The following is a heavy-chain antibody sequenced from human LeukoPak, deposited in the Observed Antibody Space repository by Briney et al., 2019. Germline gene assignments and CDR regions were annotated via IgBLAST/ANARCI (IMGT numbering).Heavy chain of an antibody. CDR2: ISSGGST. CDR1: RFTVSRTY. Sequence: PGGSLSLFCASSRFTVSRTYMSWVRQAPPKRLHWLSVISSGGSTYYADSVKGRFTISRDNSKNTLYLQMNSLRAEDTAVYYCASNQYYYDSSGYYPRGMWGQGTMVTVSS. CDR3: ASNQYYYDSSGYYPRGM. D-gene: IGHD3-22*01. V-gene: IGHV3-66*02. J-gene: IGHJ3*02.